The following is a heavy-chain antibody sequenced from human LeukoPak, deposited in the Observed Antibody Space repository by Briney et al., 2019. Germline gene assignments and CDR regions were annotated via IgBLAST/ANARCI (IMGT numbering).Heavy chain of an antibody. D-gene: IGHD3-16*01. CDR3: AKDKIRRALDAFDT. J-gene: IGHJ3*02. CDR1: GFTFDDYA. CDR2: ISWNSGSI. V-gene: IGHV3-9*01. Sequence: SLRLSCAASGFTFDDYAMHWVRQAPGKGLEWVSGISWNSGSIGYADSVKGRFTISRDNAKNSLYLQMNSLRAEDTALYYCAKDKIRRALDAFDTWGQGTMVTVSS.